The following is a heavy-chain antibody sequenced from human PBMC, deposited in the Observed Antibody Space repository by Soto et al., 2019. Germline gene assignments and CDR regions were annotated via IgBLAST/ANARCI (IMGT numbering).Heavy chain of an antibody. D-gene: IGHD4-17*01. CDR3: ATYSVTTLSRFGY. Sequence: GAPVKVSCQASGYTFPSYAMHLVRQAPGQRLEWMGWINAGNGNTKYSQKFQGRVTITRDTSASTAYMELSSLRSEDTAVYYCATYSVTTLSRFGYWGKGTLVTVYS. CDR2: INAGNGNT. J-gene: IGHJ4*02. V-gene: IGHV1-3*01. CDR1: GYTFPSYA.